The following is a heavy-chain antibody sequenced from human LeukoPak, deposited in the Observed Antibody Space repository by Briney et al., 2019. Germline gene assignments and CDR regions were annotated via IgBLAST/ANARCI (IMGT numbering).Heavy chain of an antibody. J-gene: IGHJ4*02. CDR3: AVGTVAGNVFDY. CDR2: IWYDGSIK. CDR1: GFTFSSYG. D-gene: IGHD6-19*01. V-gene: IGHV3-33*01. Sequence: GGSLRLSCKASGFTFSSYGLHWVRQAPGKGLEWVAVIWYDGSIKYYGDSVKGRFTISRDNSENTLYLQMNSLRAEDTAVYYCAVGTVAGNVFDYWGQGTLVTVSS.